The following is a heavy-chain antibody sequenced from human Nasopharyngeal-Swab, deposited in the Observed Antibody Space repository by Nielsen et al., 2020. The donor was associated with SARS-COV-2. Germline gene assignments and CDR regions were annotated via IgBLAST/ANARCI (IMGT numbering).Heavy chain of an antibody. D-gene: IGHD2-2*01. V-gene: IGHV4-34*01. J-gene: IGHJ6*03. CDR2: ITRSGNT. CDR3: ARVNNGGGIVPASYSFFMDV. Sequence: SETLSLTCGLNGASFSGYYWGWIRQPPGQGLEWIGDITRSGNTNYNPALKGRVTISMATSKDEFSLKLTSVTAAETAMYFCARVNNGGGIVPASYSFFMDVWGKGTSVAVSS. CDR1: GASFSGYY.